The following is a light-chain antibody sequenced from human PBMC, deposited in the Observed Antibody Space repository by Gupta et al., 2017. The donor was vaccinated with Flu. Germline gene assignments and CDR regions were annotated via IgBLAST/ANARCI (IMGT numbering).Light chain of an antibody. Sequence: VGDRVTITCRASQSISNWLAWYQQKPGKAPKLLIYKASSLETGVPSRFSGSGSGTEFTLTISSLQPDDFATYYCQQYDAYWTFGQGTKVEIK. CDR2: KAS. V-gene: IGKV1-5*03. CDR1: QSISNW. J-gene: IGKJ1*01. CDR3: QQYDAYWT.